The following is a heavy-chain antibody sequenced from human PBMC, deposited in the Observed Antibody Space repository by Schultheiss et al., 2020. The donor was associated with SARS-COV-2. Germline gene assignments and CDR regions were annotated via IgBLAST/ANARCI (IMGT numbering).Heavy chain of an antibody. CDR2: ISGSGGST. Sequence: ETLSLTCTVSGGSISSYYWSWIRQPPGKGLEWVSAISGSGGSTYYADSVKGRFTISRDNSKNTLYLQMNSLRAEDTAVYYCAKGSGWVFFDHWGQGTLVTVSS. CDR1: GGSISSYY. D-gene: IGHD5-18*01. V-gene: IGHV3-23*01. J-gene: IGHJ4*02. CDR3: AKGSGWVFFDH.